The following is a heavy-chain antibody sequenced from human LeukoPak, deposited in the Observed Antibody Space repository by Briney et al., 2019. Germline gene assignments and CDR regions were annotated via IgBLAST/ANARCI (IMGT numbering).Heavy chain of an antibody. J-gene: IGHJ4*02. CDR1: GGSISSGGYY. CDR2: IYYSGST. Sequence: SETLSLTCTVSGGSISSGGYYWSWIRQHPGKGLEWIGYIYYSGSTYYNPSLKSRVTISVDTSKNQFSLKLRSVTAADTAVYYCASGYCSSTSCYGSLDYWGQGTLVTVSS. D-gene: IGHD2-2*03. V-gene: IGHV4-31*03. CDR3: ASGYCSSTSCYGSLDY.